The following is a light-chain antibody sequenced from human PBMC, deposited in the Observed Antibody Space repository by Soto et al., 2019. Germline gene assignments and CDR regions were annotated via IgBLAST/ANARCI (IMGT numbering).Light chain of an antibody. CDR1: QSVSSY. CDR2: DAS. J-gene: IGKJ4*01. V-gene: IGKV3-11*01. CDR3: QQRRNWPRVLT. Sequence: EIVLTQSPATLSLSPGERATLSCSASQSVSSYLAWYQQKPGQAPRLLIYDASNRATGIPARFSGSGSGTGFTLTISSLEPEDFAVYYCQQRRNWPRVLTFGGGTKVEIK.